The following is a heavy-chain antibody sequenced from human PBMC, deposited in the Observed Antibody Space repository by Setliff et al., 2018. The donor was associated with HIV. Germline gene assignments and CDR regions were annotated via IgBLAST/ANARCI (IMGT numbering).Heavy chain of an antibody. CDR3: ARGRHGLGLDV. Sequence: PSETLSLTCTVSGGSISNHYWGWIRQPPGKGLEFIGNIHYSGSTDYNPSIKSRVTMSVDMSKNQFSLKLSSVTAADTAVYYCARGRHGLGLDVWGQGTLVTVSS. CDR1: GGSISNHY. CDR2: IHYSGST. V-gene: IGHV4-59*08. J-gene: IGHJ4*02. D-gene: IGHD3-10*01.